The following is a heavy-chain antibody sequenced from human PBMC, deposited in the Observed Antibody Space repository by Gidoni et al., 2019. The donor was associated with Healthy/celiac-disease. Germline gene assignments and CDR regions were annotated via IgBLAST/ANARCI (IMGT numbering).Heavy chain of an antibody. CDR2: IYYSGST. CDR1: GGSISSYY. CDR3: ARDHNYDFWSGYYTPYYGMDV. D-gene: IGHD3-3*01. V-gene: IGHV4-59*01. Sequence: QVQLQASGPGLVKPSETLSLTCTVSGGSISSYYWSWIRQPPGKGLEWIGYIYYSGSTNYNPSLKSRVTISVDTSKNQFSLKLSSVTAADTAVYYCARDHNYDFWSGYYTPYYGMDVWGQGTTVTVSS. J-gene: IGHJ6*02.